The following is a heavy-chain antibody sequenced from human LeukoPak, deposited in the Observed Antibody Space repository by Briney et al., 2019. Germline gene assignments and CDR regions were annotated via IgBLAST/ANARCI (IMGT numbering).Heavy chain of an antibody. CDR2: IRYDGSNK. V-gene: IGHV3-30*02. Sequence: PGGSLRLSCAASGFTFSSYGMHWVRQAPGKGLEWVAFIRYDGSNKYYADSVKGRFTISRDNSKNTLYLQMNSLRAEDTAVYYCARAYSSGYSLSWFDPWGQGTLVTVSS. J-gene: IGHJ5*02. CDR1: GFTFSSYG. D-gene: IGHD3-22*01. CDR3: ARAYSSGYSLSWFDP.